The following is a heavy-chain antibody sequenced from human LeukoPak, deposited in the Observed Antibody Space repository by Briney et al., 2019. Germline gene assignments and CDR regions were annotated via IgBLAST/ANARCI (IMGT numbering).Heavy chain of an antibody. J-gene: IGHJ4*02. CDR3: VRHTRTAAF. CDR1: GFTFSDDY. CDR2: IGGSGSDT. V-gene: IGHV3-11*06. D-gene: IGHD2-15*01. Sequence: PGGSLRLSCAASGFTFSDDYMTWLRQVPGKGLESIAYIGGSGSDTNYADSVRGRFTISRDNARSSLFLQMNSLTAEDSAVYFCVRHTRTAAFWGQGALVTVSS.